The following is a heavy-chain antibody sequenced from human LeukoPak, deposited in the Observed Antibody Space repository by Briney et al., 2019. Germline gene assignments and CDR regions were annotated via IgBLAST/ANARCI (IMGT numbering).Heavy chain of an antibody. CDR2: IKQDGSEK. CDR3: ARDESSAPSYFDY. CDR1: GFTFNSYW. V-gene: IGHV3-7*01. D-gene: IGHD6-6*01. Sequence: GGSLRLSCAASGFTFNSYWMSWVRQAPGKGLEWVTNIKQDGSEKYFVDSVKGRFTISRDNAKNSLYLQMNSLRAEDTAVYYCARDESSAPSYFDYWGQGTLVTVSS. J-gene: IGHJ4*02.